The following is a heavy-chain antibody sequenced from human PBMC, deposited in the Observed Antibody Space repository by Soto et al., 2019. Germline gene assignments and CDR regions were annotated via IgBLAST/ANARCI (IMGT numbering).Heavy chain of an antibody. D-gene: IGHD3-10*01. CDR3: ARGRVVLLWFGDHNWFDP. CDR1: GGSFSGYY. J-gene: IGHJ5*02. V-gene: IGHV4-34*01. Sequence: PSETLSLTCAVYGGSFSGYYWSWIRQPPGKGLEWIGEINHSGSTNYNPSLKSRVTISVDTSKNQISLKLSSVTAADTAVYYCARGRVVLLWFGDHNWFDPWGQGTLVTVSS. CDR2: INHSGST.